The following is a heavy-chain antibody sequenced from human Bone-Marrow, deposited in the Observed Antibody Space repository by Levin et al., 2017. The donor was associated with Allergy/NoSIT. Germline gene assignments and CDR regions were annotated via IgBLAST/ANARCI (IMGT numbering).Heavy chain of an antibody. V-gene: IGHV4-39*02. Sequence: PSETLSLTCVVSGGSVSDTNYYWGWIRQPPGKGLEWIGSIHSSGNSYKNPSLTSRLDMSIDTSRNSLSLRPVSVTAAATAVYYCVRLGYRGSQEYFQHWGQGALVSVSS. D-gene: IGHD5-12*01. CDR3: VRLGYRGSQEYFQH. J-gene: IGHJ1*01. CDR1: GGSVSDTNYY. CDR2: IHSSGNS.